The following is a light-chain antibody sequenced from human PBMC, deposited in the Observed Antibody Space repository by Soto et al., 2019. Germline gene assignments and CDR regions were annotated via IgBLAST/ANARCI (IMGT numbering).Light chain of an antibody. Sequence: VVTHSPAALSVSPGEGATLSPRASETVRSNLAWYQQKPGQAPRLLIYAASTRATGIPARFIGNGSGTEFTLTISSLQSDDFAVYYCQQYNHRWTFGQGTKVDIK. CDR3: QQYNHRWT. CDR1: ETVRSN. CDR2: AAS. J-gene: IGKJ1*01. V-gene: IGKV3D-15*01.